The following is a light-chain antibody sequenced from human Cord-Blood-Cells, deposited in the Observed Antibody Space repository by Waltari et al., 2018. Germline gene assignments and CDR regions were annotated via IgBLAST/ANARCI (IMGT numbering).Light chain of an antibody. CDR3: CSYAGSSTFEV. Sequence: QSALTPPASVSGSPGQSITISCTGHSSDVGSYNLVSWYQQHPGKAPTLMIYEVIKRPSGVSKRFAGSKSGNTASLTISGLQAEDEADYYCCSYAGSSTFEVFGGGTKLTVL. CDR1: SSDVGSYNL. CDR2: EVI. J-gene: IGLJ2*01. V-gene: IGLV2-23*02.